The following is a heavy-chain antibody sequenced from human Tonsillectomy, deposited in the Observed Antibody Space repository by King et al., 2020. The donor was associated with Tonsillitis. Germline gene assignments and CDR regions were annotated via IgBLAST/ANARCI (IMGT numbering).Heavy chain of an antibody. J-gene: IGHJ6*02. CDR2: IYYSGST. Sequence: QLQESGPGLVKPSETLSLTCTVSGSSISSYYWSWIRQPPGKGLEWIGYIYYSGSTNYNPSLKSRVTISVDTSKNQFSLKLSSVTAADTAVYYCARQSGGQQLVYYYYGMDVWGQGTTVTVSS. V-gene: IGHV4-59*08. D-gene: IGHD6-13*01. CDR1: GSSISSYY. CDR3: ARQSGGQQLVYYYYGMDV.